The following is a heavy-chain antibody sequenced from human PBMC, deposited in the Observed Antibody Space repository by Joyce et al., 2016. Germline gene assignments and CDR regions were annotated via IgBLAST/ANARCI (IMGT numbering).Heavy chain of an antibody. CDR1: GFTFSSYG. V-gene: IGHV3-33*01. J-gene: IGHJ4*02. CDR2: IWSDGKNK. CDR3: ARGTGIILSRHFDY. Sequence: QVQLVESGRGVVQPGRSLRLSCAASGFTFSSYGMHWVRQAPGKGLDGVAVIWSDGKNKNFADSVKGRFTISRDNSKNTVYLQMNSLRVEDTAVYYCARGTGIILSRHFDYWGQGTLVTVSS. D-gene: IGHD1-14*01.